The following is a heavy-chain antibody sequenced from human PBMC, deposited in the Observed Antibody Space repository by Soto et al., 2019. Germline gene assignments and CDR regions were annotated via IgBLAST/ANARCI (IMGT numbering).Heavy chain of an antibody. Sequence: EVQLVESGGGLVQPGESLRLSCAASGLTFRSYWMHWVRQAPGKGLVWVSRINTDGSVAMYVDSVKGRFTISRDNAKSIRYLTMKRLRAEDTAVYYCVRDMQLWRLDSWGRGTLVTVSS. D-gene: IGHD2-21*01. V-gene: IGHV3-74*03. CDR2: INTDGSVA. J-gene: IGHJ4*02. CDR1: GLTFRSYW. CDR3: VRDMQLWRLDS.